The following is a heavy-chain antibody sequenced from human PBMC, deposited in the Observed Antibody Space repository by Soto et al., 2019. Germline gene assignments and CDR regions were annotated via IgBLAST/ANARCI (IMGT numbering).Heavy chain of an antibody. CDR1: GFTFSSYA. J-gene: IGHJ4*02. V-gene: IGHV3-23*01. CDR2: ISGIGVTT. D-gene: IGHD3-10*01. Sequence: VQLLASGGGLVQPGGSLRLSCAASGFTFSSYAMNWVRQAPGKGLEWVSAISGIGVTTYYADSVKGRFTISRDNSKNTLYLQMNSLRAEDTAVYYCANGETYYYGSGSPRSLDYWGQGTLVTVSS. CDR3: ANGETYYYGSGSPRSLDY.